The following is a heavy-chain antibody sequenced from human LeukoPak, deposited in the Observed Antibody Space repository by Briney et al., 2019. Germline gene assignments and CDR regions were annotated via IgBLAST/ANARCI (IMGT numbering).Heavy chain of an antibody. CDR1: GFTFSSYA. D-gene: IGHD6-19*01. J-gene: IGHJ4*02. V-gene: IGHV3-23*01. CDR3: AKTISGWYYFDY. Sequence: PGGSLRLSCAASGFTFSSYAMSWVRRAPGKGLEWVSAISGSGGSTYYADSVKGRFTISRDNSKNTLYLQMNSLRAEDTAVYYCAKTISGWYYFDYWGQGTLVTVSS. CDR2: ISGSGGST.